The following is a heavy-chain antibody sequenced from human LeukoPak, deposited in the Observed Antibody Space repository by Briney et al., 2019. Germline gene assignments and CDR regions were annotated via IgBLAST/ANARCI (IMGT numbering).Heavy chain of an antibody. CDR2: ISYDGSNK. Sequence: PGGSLRLSCAASGFTFSSYAMHWVRQAPGKGLEWVAVISYDGSNKYYADSVKGRFTISRDNSKNTLYLQMNRLRPDDTAVYYCARDSRQLALDYWGQGTLVTVSS. V-gene: IGHV3-30*04. CDR1: GFTFSSYA. J-gene: IGHJ4*02. D-gene: IGHD6-13*01. CDR3: ARDSRQLALDY.